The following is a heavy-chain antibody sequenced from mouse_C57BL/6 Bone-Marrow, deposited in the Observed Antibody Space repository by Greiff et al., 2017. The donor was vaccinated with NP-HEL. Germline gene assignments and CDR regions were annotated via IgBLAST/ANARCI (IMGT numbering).Heavy chain of an antibody. CDR3: ARLNYYGSSSSYYFDY. CDR2: FHPYNDDT. J-gene: IGHJ2*01. D-gene: IGHD1-1*01. V-gene: IGHV1-47*01. Sequence: QVQLQQSGAELVKPGASVKMSCKASGYTFTTYPIEWMKQNHGKSLEWIGNFHPYNDDTKYNEKFKGKATLTVEKSSSTVYLELSRLTSDDSAVYYCARLNYYGSSSSYYFDYWGQGTTRTVSS. CDR1: GYTFTTYP.